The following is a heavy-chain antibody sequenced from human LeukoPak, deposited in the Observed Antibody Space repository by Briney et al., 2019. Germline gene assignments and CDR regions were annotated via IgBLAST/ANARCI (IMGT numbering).Heavy chain of an antibody. CDR1: GGSISSYY. CDR3: ARDGSTGSYYRGFLRGPGFDP. CDR2: IYYSGST. Sequence: TSETLSLTCTVSGGSISSYYWSWIRQPPGKGLEWIGYIYYSGSTNYNPSLKSRVTISVDTSKNQFSLKLSSVTAADTAVYYCARDGSTGSYYRGFLRGPGFDPWGQGTLVTVSS. J-gene: IGHJ5*02. V-gene: IGHV4-59*01. D-gene: IGHD1-26*01.